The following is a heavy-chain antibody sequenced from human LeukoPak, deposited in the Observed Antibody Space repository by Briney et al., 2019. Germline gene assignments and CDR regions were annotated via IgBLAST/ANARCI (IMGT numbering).Heavy chain of an antibody. CDR2: ISSSSTYI. CDR1: GFTFNNYN. Sequence: GGSLRLSCAASGFTFNNYNMNWVRQAPGKGLEWVSSISSSSTYIYYADSVKGRFTISRDNAKNSLYLQMNSLRAEDTAIYYCAKDPPSFHHWGQGALVTVSS. CDR3: AKDPPSFHH. J-gene: IGHJ1*01. V-gene: IGHV3-21*01.